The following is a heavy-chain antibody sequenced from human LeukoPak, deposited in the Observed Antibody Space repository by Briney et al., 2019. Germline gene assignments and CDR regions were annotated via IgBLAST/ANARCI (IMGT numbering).Heavy chain of an antibody. J-gene: IGHJ4*02. CDR1: GFTFSGSA. D-gene: IGHD5-18*01. V-gene: IGHV3-73*01. CDR2: IRSKANSYAT. CDR3: TRLAGYSYGCDTY. Sequence: PGGSLRLSCAASGFTFSGSAMHWVRQASGKGLEWVGRIRSKANSYATAYTASVKGRFTISRDDSKNTAYLQMNSLKTEDTAVYYCTRLAGYSYGCDTYWGQGTLVTVSS.